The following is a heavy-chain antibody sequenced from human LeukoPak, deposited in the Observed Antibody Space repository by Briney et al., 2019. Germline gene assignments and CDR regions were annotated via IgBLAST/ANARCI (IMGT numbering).Heavy chain of an antibody. J-gene: IGHJ4*02. CDR1: GGSISSSSYY. V-gene: IGHV4-39*01. CDR2: IYYSGST. Sequence: PSETLSLTCTVSGGSISSSSYYWGWIRQPPGKGLEWIGSIYYSGSTYYNPSLKSRVTISVDTSKNQFSLKLSSVTAADTAVYYCARGWFNSRYFDYWGQGTLVTVSS. D-gene: IGHD1-20*01. CDR3: ARGWFNSRYFDY.